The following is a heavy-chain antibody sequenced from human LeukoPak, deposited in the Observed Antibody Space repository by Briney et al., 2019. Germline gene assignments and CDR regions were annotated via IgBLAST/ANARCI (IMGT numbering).Heavy chain of an antibody. V-gene: IGHV1-69*04. CDR1: GGTFSSYA. Sequence: ASVKVSCKASGGTFSSYAISWVRQAPGQGLEWMGRIIPILGIANYAQKFQGRVTITADKSTSTAYMELSSLRSEDTAVYYCARVVTAGYFYYHGTDVWGQGTTVTVSS. D-gene: IGHD5-18*01. J-gene: IGHJ6*02. CDR2: IIPILGIA. CDR3: ARVVTAGYFYYHGTDV.